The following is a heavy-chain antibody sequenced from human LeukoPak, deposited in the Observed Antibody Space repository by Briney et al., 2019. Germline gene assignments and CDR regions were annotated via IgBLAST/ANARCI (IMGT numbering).Heavy chain of an antibody. Sequence: QVQLQESGPGLVKPSETLSLTCTVSGGSISSYYWSWIRQPPGKGLEWIGYIYYSGSTNYNPSLKSRVTISVDTSKNQFSLKQSSVTAADTAVYYCARDPKVRATQRSAFDIWGQGTMVTVSS. V-gene: IGHV4-59*01. CDR1: GGSISSYY. J-gene: IGHJ3*02. D-gene: IGHD5-12*01. CDR2: IYYSGST. CDR3: ARDPKVRATQRSAFDI.